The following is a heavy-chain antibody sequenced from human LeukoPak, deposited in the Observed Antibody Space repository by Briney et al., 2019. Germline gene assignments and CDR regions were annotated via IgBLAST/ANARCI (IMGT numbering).Heavy chain of an antibody. CDR1: GYTFTRYY. Sequence: ASLKVSCKASGYTFTRYYMHWVRQAPGQGLEWMGWINPNSGGTNYAQKFQGRVTMTRDTSISTAYMELSRLRSDDTAVYYCARALSLSYGMDVWGQGTTVTVSS. CDR3: ARALSLSYGMDV. J-gene: IGHJ6*02. V-gene: IGHV1-2*02. CDR2: INPNSGGT. D-gene: IGHD3-16*01.